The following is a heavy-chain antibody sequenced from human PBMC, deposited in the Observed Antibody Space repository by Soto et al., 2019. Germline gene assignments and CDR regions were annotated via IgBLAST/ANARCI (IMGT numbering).Heavy chain of an antibody. CDR1: GYTFTSYD. Sequence: ASVKVSCKASGYTFTSYDINWVRQATGQGLEWMGWMNPNSGNTGYAQKFQGRVTMTRNTSISTAYMELSSLRSEDTAVYYCAREGITGTTRVTLPVGYYYYYMDVWGKGTTVTVSS. CDR3: AREGITGTTRVTLPVGYYYYYMDV. J-gene: IGHJ6*03. V-gene: IGHV1-8*01. CDR2: MNPNSGNT. D-gene: IGHD1-20*01.